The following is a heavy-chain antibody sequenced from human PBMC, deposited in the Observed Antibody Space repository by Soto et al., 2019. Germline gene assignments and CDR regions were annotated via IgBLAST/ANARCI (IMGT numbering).Heavy chain of an antibody. D-gene: IGHD6-13*01. CDR1: GGSISSYY. CDR2: IYYSGST. CDR3: ARRGYGSRWPNVYMDV. V-gene: IGHV4-59*01. Sequence: SETLSLTCTVSGGSISSYYWSWIRQPPGKGLEWIGYIYYSGSTNYNPSLKSRVTISVDTSKNQFSLKLSSVTAADTAVYYCARRGYGSRWPNVYMDVWGKGTTVTVSS. J-gene: IGHJ6*03.